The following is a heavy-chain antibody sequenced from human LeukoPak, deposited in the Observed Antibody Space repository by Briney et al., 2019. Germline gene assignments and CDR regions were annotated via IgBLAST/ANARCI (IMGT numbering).Heavy chain of an antibody. CDR2: IYYSGST. V-gene: IGHV4-59*12. D-gene: IGHD4-17*01. CDR1: GGSISSYY. Sequence: SETLSLTCTVSGGSISSYYWSWIRQPPGKGLEWIGSIYYSGSTYYNPSLKSRVTISVDTSKNQFSLKLSSVTAADTAVYYCATTEDDYGDYGGFDPWGQGTLVTVSS. CDR3: ATTEDDYGDYGGFDP. J-gene: IGHJ5*02.